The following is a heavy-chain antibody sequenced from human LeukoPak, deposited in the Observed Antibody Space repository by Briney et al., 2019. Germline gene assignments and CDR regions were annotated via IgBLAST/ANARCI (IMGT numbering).Heavy chain of an antibody. CDR2: ISPYTGNT. CDR3: AREGGTWVPFDY. CDR1: NYTFTSHD. J-gene: IGHJ4*02. Sequence: GASVKVSCKASNYTFTSHDISWVRQAPGQGLEWMGWISPYTGNTKYAQKFQGRVTMTTSTSTSIVYMELRGLRSDDTAVYFCAREGGTWVPFDYWGQGTLVTVSS. V-gene: IGHV1-18*01. D-gene: IGHD1-1*01.